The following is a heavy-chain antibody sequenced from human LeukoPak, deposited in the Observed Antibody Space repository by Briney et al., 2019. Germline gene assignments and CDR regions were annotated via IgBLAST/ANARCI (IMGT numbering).Heavy chain of an antibody. V-gene: IGHV4-34*01. CDR1: GGSFSAYY. CDR2: INHSGST. D-gene: IGHD3-3*01. CDR3: ARRGGAFWSGYHFDY. Sequence: PSETLSLTCAVYGGSFSAYYWSWIRQPPGKGLEWIGEINHSGSTNYNPSLKSRVTISVDTSKNQFSLKLSSVTAADTAVYYCARRGGAFWSGYHFDYWGQGTLVTVSS. J-gene: IGHJ4*02.